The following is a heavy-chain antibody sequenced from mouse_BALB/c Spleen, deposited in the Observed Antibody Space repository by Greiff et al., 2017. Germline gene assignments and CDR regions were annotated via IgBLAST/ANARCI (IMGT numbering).Heavy chain of an antibody. D-gene: IGHD3-2*02. J-gene: IGHJ4*01. CDR1: GFNIKDTY. CDR2: IDPANGNT. Sequence: VQLKESGAELVKPGASVKLSCTASGFNIKDTYMHWVKQRPEQGLEWIGRIDPANGNTKYDPKFQGKATITADTSSNTAYLQLSSLTSEDTAVYYCARSGMLCMDYWGQGTSVTVSS. V-gene: IGHV14-3*02. CDR3: ARSGMLCMDY.